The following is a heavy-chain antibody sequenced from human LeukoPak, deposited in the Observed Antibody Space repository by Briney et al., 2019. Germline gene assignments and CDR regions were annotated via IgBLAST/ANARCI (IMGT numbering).Heavy chain of an antibody. CDR3: ARLPGFRDAFDI. CDR2: IYYSGST. Sequence: PSETLSLTCTVSGGSITNFYGGWIRQPPGKGLEWVGYIYYSGSTNYNPSLKSRVTISVDTSKNQFSLKLSSVTAADTAVYYCARLPGFRDAFDIWGQGTMVTVSS. CDR1: GGSITNFY. V-gene: IGHV4-59*08. J-gene: IGHJ3*02.